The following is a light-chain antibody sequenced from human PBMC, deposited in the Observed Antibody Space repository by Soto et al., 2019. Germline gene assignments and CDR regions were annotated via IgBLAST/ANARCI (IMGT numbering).Light chain of an antibody. J-gene: IGLJ1*01. CDR2: EIF. CDR1: NSDIGAYNY. Sequence: QSVLSPPASVSGSPGQTITISCTGTNSDIGAYNYVSWYQHSPGEASKLMLYEIFNRHSGVSSRFSVYNSGNTASLTISGLLPEEEGGYNCSTYTFRGLFIVGTGTKVTV. V-gene: IGLV2-14*01. CDR3: STYTFRGLFI.